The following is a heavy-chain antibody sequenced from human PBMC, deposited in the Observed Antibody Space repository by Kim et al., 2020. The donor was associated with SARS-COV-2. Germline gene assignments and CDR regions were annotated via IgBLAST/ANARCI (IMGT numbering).Heavy chain of an antibody. V-gene: IGHV1-69*13. CDR3: ASHERSLPGGAAGQYYFDY. Sequence: SVKVSCKASGGTFSSYAISWVRQAPGQGLEWMGGIIPIFGTANYAQKFQGRVTITADESTSTAYMELSSLRSEDTAVYYCASHERSLPGGAAGQYYFDYWGQGTLVTVSS. D-gene: IGHD6-13*01. CDR2: IIPIFGTA. J-gene: IGHJ4*02. CDR1: GGTFSSYA.